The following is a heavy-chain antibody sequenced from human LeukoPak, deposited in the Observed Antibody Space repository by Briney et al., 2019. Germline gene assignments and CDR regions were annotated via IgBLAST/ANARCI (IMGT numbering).Heavy chain of an antibody. V-gene: IGHV1-69*04. D-gene: IGHD1-26*01. CDR3: AREPDSGSYATFDY. CDR2: IIPILGIA. Sequence: GASVKVSCKASGGTFSSYAISWVRQAPGQGLEWMGRIIPILGIANYAQKFQGRVTITADKSTSTAYMELSSLRSEDTAVYYCAREPDSGSYATFDYWGQGTLVTVSS. J-gene: IGHJ4*02. CDR1: GGTFSSYA.